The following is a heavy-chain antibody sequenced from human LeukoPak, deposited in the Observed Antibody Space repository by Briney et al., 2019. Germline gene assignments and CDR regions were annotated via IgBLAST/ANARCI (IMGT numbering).Heavy chain of an antibody. CDR1: GFTFSSYS. CDR2: ISSSSSYI. D-gene: IGHD6-6*01. Sequence: GGSLRLSCAASGFTFSSYSMNWVRQAPGKGLEWVSSISSSSSYIYYADSEKGRFTTSRDNAKNSLYLQMNSLRAEDTAVYYCARVCSGSSSSALCYWGQGTLVTVSS. V-gene: IGHV3-21*01. J-gene: IGHJ4*02. CDR3: ARVCSGSSSSALCY.